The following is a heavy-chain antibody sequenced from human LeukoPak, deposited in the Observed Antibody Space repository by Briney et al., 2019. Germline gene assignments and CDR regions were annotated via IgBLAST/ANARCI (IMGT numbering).Heavy chain of an antibody. V-gene: IGHV4-59*12. CDR1: GFTFSSYG. Sequence: PGGSLRLSCAASGFTFSSYGMSWIRQPPGKGLEWIGYIYYSGSTNYNPSLKSRVTISVDTSKNQFSLKLSSVTAADTAVYYCARDRAALIGFHYWGQGTPVTVSS. D-gene: IGHD2-15*01. J-gene: IGHJ4*02. CDR3: ARDRAALIGFHY. CDR2: IYYSGST.